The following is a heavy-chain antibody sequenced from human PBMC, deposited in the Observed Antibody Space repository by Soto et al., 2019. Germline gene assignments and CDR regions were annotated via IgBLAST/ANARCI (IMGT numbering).Heavy chain of an antibody. J-gene: IGHJ5*02. Sequence: QLQLQESGSGLARPSQTLSLNCAVFGGSISSGGYSWSWIRQPPGKGLEWIGYIYHSGSTYYNPSLKSRVTISVDRSKNQFSLKLSSVTAADTAVYYCARVPDRWGQGTLVTVSS. CDR3: ARVPDR. D-gene: IGHD2-2*01. CDR1: GGSISSGGYS. V-gene: IGHV4-30-2*01. CDR2: IYHSGST.